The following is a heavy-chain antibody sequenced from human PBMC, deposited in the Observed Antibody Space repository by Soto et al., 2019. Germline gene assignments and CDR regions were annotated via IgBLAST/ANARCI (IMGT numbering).Heavy chain of an antibody. V-gene: IGHV3-23*01. CDR3: AKVPNSSGWTYFDY. CDR2: ITNSGGTT. D-gene: IGHD6-19*01. CDR1: GITFSSCS. Sequence: GGPLRLSSADSGITFSSCSMAWVRLAPGKGLEWVSDITNSGGTTNYAASVKGRFTLSRDNSRNTLYLQMNSLRAEDTAVYYCAKVPNSSGWTYFDYWGHGTRVTVYS. J-gene: IGHJ4*01.